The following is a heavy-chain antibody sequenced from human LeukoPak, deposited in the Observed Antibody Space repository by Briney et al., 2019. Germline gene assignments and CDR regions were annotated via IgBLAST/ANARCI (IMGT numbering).Heavy chain of an antibody. Sequence: SETLSLTCTVSGGSISSYYWSWIRQPPGKGLEWIGYIYYSGSTNYNPSLKSRVTISVDTSKNQFSLKLSSVTAAETAVYYCAAGVYGPFDYWGQGTLVTVSS. D-gene: IGHD4-17*01. CDR1: GGSISSYY. J-gene: IGHJ4*02. CDR2: IYYSGST. CDR3: AAGVYGPFDY. V-gene: IGHV4-59*01.